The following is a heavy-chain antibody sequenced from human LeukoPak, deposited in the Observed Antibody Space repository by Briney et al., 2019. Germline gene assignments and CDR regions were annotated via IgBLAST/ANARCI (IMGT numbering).Heavy chain of an antibody. CDR3: AREWSRFTPPDY. CDR1: GFTFSSYS. J-gene: IGHJ4*02. V-gene: IGHV3-21*01. CDR2: ISSSSSCI. Sequence: GGSLRLSCAASGFTFSSYSMNWVRQAPGKGLEWVSSISSSSSCIYYADSVKGRFTISRDNAKNSLYLQMNSLRAEDTAVYYCAREWSRFTPPDYWGQGTLVTVSS. D-gene: IGHD2-8*01.